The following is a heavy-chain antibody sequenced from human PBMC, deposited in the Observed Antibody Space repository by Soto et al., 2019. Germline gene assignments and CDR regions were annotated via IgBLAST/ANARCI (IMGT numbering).Heavy chain of an antibody. Sequence: EVQLLESGGGLVQPGGSLRLSCVASGFAFSNYALGWVRQAPGKGLEWVSGISGGSETTSYADSVKGRFTISRDNSKDTLFLQMDRLRPEDTALYHCVKDTSTGVGSSSYFDYWGLGTLVTVSS. D-gene: IGHD1-26*01. CDR3: VKDTSTGVGSSSYFDY. CDR1: GFAFSNYA. V-gene: IGHV3-23*01. J-gene: IGHJ4*02. CDR2: ISGGSETT.